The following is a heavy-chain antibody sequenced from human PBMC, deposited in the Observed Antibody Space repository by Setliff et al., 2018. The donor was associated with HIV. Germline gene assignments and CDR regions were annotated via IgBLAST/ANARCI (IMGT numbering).Heavy chain of an antibody. CDR3: ARDTTPGIGQAANWFDP. Sequence: SETLSLTCTVSGGSISSGSYFWTWIRQPAGKGLEWIGRIYTSGSTNYNPSLKSRVTISVDTSKNQFSPKLSSVTAADTAVYYCARDTTPGIGQAANWFDPWGQGTLVTVSS. CDR2: IYTSGST. J-gene: IGHJ5*02. CDR1: GGSISSGSYF. V-gene: IGHV4-61*02. D-gene: IGHD1-1*01.